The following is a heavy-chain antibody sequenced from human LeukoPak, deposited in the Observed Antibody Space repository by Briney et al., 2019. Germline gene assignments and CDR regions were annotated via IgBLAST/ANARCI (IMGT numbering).Heavy chain of an antibody. D-gene: IGHD3-10*01. CDR2: INHSGST. Sequence: PSETLSLTCTVSGGSISSYPWSWIRQPPGKGLEWIGEINHSGSTNYNPSLKSRVTISVDTSKNQFSLKLSSVTAADTAVYYCARGQRFSASSFNYYMDVWGKGTTVTVSS. CDR1: GGSISSYP. V-gene: IGHV4-34*01. J-gene: IGHJ6*03. CDR3: ARGQRFSASSFNYYMDV.